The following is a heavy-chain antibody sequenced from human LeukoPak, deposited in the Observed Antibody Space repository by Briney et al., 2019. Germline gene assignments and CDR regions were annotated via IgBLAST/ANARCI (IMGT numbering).Heavy chain of an antibody. CDR3: AREVAAAGPFDY. V-gene: IGHV1-46*01. CDR1: GYTFTSYY. D-gene: IGHD6-13*01. J-gene: IGHJ4*02. Sequence: ASVKVSCKASGYTFTSYYMHWVRQAPGQGLEWMGIINPSGGSTSYAQKFQGRVTMTRDMSTSTVYMELSSLRSEDTAVYYCAREVAAAGPFDYWGQGTLVTVSS. CDR2: INPSGGST.